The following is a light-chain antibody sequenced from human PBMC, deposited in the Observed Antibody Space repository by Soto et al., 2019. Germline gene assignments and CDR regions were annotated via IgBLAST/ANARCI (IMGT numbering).Light chain of an antibody. CDR3: HSYDSSLSGWV. CDR1: SSNIGAGFN. J-gene: IGLJ7*01. V-gene: IGLV1-40*01. Sequence: QSVLTQPPSVSGAPGQTVTISCTGSSSNIGAGFNVHWYHQFPGTAPKLLIYGNNNRPSGVPDRFSGSKSGTSASLAITGLQAEDEADYYCHSYDSSLSGWVFGGGTQLTVL. CDR2: GNN.